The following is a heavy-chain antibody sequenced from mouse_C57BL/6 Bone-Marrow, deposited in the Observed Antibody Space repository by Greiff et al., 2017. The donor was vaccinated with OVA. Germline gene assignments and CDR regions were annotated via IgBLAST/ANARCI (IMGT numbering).Heavy chain of an antibody. D-gene: IGHD1-1*01. CDR1: GYTFTSYT. Sequence: QVQLKQSGAELARPGASVKMSCKASGYTFTSYTMHWVKQRPGQGLEWIGYLNPSSGYTKYNQKFKDKATLTADKSSSTAYMQLSSLTSEDSAVYYCARGYYGSSYGFAYWGQGTLVTVSA. CDR2: LNPSSGYT. CDR3: ARGYYGSSYGFAY. J-gene: IGHJ3*01. V-gene: IGHV1-4*01.